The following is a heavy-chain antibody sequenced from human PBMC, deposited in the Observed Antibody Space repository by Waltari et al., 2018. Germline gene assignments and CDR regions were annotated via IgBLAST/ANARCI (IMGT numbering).Heavy chain of an antibody. CDR2: IYVGVST. CDR1: GGSINSDAHY. D-gene: IGHD3-16*02. V-gene: IGHV4-61*02. Sequence: QVQLQESGPGLVKPSQTLSLTCTASGGSINSDAHYWSWIRQPAGKGLEWIGRIYVGVSTYHSPSFKNRVTFSEDMSKNQFSLRLKSGTAADTAFYYCARESSLGVWGTFRHYYFDSWGQGILVTVSS. CDR3: ARESSLGVWGTFRHYYFDS. J-gene: IGHJ4*02.